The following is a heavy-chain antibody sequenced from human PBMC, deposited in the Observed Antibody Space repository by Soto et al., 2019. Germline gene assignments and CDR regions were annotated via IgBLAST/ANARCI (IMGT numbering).Heavy chain of an antibody. CDR1: GFTFSDYA. J-gene: IGHJ4*02. CDR3: AKVSFTSSWYESLDS. CDR2: ISANGKNV. Sequence: GSLRLSCTASGFTFSDYAMDWVRQAPGKGLQWVSGISANGKNVYYAESVRGRFSISRDNPRNTLYLEMHSLRVEDTAVYYCAKVSFTSSWYESLDSWGQGDLVTVSS. D-gene: IGHD6-13*01. V-gene: IGHV3-23*01.